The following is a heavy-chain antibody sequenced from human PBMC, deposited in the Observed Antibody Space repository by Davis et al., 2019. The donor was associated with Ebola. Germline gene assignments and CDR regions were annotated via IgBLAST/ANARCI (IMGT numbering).Heavy chain of an antibody. CDR1: GFSLSTSGVG. Sequence: SGPTLVKPTQTLTLTCTFSGFSLSTSGVGLAWIRQSPGKALEWLALIYWDDDKRYSPSLKSRLTITKDTSKNQVVLTMTNMDPVDTATYYCAHSPSSGYPRYFQHWGQGTLVTVSS. V-gene: IGHV2-5*02. J-gene: IGHJ1*01. CDR3: AHSPSSGYPRYFQH. D-gene: IGHD3-22*01. CDR2: IYWDDDK.